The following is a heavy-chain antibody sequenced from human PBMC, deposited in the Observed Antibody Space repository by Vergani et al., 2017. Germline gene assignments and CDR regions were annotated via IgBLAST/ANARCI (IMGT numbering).Heavy chain of an antibody. CDR3: ARDRMNSSGWALEDY. CDR1: GGSISSGGYY. Sequence: QVQLQESGPGLVKPSQTLSLTCTVSGGSISSGGYYWSWIRQHPGKGLEWIGYIYYSGSTYYNPSLKSRVTISVDTSKNQFSLKLSSVTAADTAVYYCARDRMNSSGWALEDYWGQGTLVTVPS. V-gene: IGHV4-31*03. D-gene: IGHD6-19*01. CDR2: IYYSGST. J-gene: IGHJ4*02.